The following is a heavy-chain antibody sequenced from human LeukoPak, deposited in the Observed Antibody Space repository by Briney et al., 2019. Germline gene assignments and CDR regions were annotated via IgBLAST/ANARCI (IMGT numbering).Heavy chain of an antibody. D-gene: IGHD6-13*01. J-gene: IGHJ6*03. Sequence: SETLSLTCTVSGGSISSYYWSWIRQPAGKGLEWIGRIYSSGSTNYNPSLKSRFTMSVDTSKNQFSLKLSSVTAADTAVYYCARDGEQQLVHPTQYYYYMDVWGQGSTVTVSS. CDR3: ARDGEQQLVHPTQYYYYMDV. CDR2: IYSSGST. CDR1: GGSISSYY. V-gene: IGHV4-4*07.